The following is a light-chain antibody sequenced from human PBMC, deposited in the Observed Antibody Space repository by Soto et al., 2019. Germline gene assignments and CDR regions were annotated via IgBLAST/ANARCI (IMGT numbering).Light chain of an antibody. CDR3: QQYNLYPPWT. Sequence: DIQMTQSPSILSASVGDRVTITCRASQSISRWLAWYQQKPGRAPELLIYDASSLQSGVPSRFSGSGSGTEFTLTISSLQPDDFASYYCQQYNLYPPWTFGQGTKVEIK. J-gene: IGKJ1*01. CDR1: QSISRW. CDR2: DAS. V-gene: IGKV1-5*01.